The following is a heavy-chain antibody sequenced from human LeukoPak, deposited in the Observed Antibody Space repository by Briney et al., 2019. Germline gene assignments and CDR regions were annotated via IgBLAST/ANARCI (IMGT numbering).Heavy chain of an antibody. J-gene: IGHJ4*02. CDR2: INPNSGGT. V-gene: IGHV1-2*02. CDR3: ARVVSPYYYGSGSYSHFDY. D-gene: IGHD3-10*01. CDR1: GYTFTGYY. Sequence: ASVKVSCKASGYTFTGYYMHWVRQAPGQGLEWMGWINPNSGGTNYAQKFQGRVTMTRDTPISTAYMELSRLRSDDTAVYYCARVVSPYYYGSGSYSHFDYWGQGTLVTVSS.